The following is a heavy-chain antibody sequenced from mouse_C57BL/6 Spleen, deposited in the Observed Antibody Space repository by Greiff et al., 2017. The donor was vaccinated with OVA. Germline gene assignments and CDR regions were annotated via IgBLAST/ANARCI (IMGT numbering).Heavy chain of an antibody. D-gene: IGHD1-1*01. Sequence: DVKLVESGGDLVKPGGSLKLSCAASGFTFSSYGMSWVRQTPDKRLEWVATISSGGSYTYYPDSVKGRFTISRDNAKNTLYLQMSSLKSEDTAMYYCARTTVVAPYYAMDYWGQGTSVTVSS. CDR1: GFTFSSYG. V-gene: IGHV5-6*02. J-gene: IGHJ4*01. CDR2: ISSGGSYT. CDR3: ARTTVVAPYYAMDY.